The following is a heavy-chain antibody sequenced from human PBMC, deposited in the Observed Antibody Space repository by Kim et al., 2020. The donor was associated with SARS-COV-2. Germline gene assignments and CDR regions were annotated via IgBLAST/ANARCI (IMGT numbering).Heavy chain of an antibody. CDR3: ARDNYPYYYGMDV. J-gene: IGHJ6*02. D-gene: IGHD4-4*01. Sequence: NPSLTSRVTRSVDTSKNQFSLKLTAVTAADTAVYYCARDNYPYYYGMDVWGQGTTVTVSS. V-gene: IGHV4-31*02.